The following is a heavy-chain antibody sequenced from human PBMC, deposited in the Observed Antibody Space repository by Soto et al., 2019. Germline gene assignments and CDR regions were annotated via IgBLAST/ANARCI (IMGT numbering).Heavy chain of an antibody. CDR1: GGSISSYY. CDR3: ARSTQRPAMVLNYYGSGSKDYYYYYYMDV. CDR2: IYYSGST. V-gene: IGHV4-59*01. Sequence: SETLSLTCTVSGGSISSYYGSWIRQPPGKGLEWIGYIYYSGSTNYNPSLKSRVTISVDTSKNQFSLKLSSVTAADTAVYYCARSTQRPAMVLNYYGSGSKDYYYYYYMDVWGKGTTVTVSS. D-gene: IGHD3-10*01. J-gene: IGHJ6*03.